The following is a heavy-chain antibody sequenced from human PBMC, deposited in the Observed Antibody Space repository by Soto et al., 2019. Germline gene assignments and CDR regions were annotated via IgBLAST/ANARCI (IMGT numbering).Heavy chain of an antibody. Sequence: QVQLVQSGAEVEKPGASVKISCKTSGYTFSSYYMDWARQAPGQGLEWMGTINPSGGNTRSAQKFQDRVTMTRDTATNTVYMELSSLRSEDTAVYYCARGRYDSSGPFDYWGQGTLVTVSS. J-gene: IGHJ4*02. D-gene: IGHD3-22*01. CDR3: ARGRYDSSGPFDY. V-gene: IGHV1-46*01. CDR1: GYTFSSYY. CDR2: INPSGGNT.